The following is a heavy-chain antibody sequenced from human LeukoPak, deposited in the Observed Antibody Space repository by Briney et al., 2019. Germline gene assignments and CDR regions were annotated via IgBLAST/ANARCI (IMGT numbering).Heavy chain of an antibody. CDR3: ARDPYSSGWYKDAFDI. Sequence: GESLRLSCAASGFTFSSYSMNWVRQAPGKGLEWVSSISSSSSYINYADSVKGRFTISRDNAQNSLFLQLNSLRAEDTAVYYCARDPYSSGWYKDAFDIWGQGTMVTVSS. J-gene: IGHJ3*02. D-gene: IGHD6-19*01. CDR1: GFTFSSYS. V-gene: IGHV3-21*01. CDR2: ISSSSSYI.